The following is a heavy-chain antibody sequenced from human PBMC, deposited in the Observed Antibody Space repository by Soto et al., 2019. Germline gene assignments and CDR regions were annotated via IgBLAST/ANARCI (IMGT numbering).Heavy chain of an antibody. CDR2: IFHSLGA. Sequence: SNALYVNCTVFGGSTSSDYWSWIRQPPGKGLEWLGYIFHSLGAKYNPSLGSRGTISLDTSKNQLSLSLRSVTAADTAIYFCVRDLNGSGDYWGQGSLVTVS. CDR3: VRDLNGSGDY. J-gene: IGHJ4*02. V-gene: IGHV4-59*01. CDR1: GGSTSSDY. D-gene: IGHD3-10*01.